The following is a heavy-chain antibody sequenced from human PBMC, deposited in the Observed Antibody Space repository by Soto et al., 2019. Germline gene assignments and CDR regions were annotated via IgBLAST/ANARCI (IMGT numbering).Heavy chain of an antibody. V-gene: IGHV3-66*01. J-gene: IGHJ6*02. Sequence: EVPLVESGGGLVQPGGSLRLSCAASGFTVSSNYMSWVRQAPGKGLEWVSVIYSGGSTYYADSVKGRFTISRDNSKNTLYLQMNSLRAEDTAVYYCARGPGSSSGAYYYGMDVWGQGTTVTVSS. D-gene: IGHD6-13*01. CDR3: ARGPGSSSGAYYYGMDV. CDR1: GFTVSSNY. CDR2: IYSGGST.